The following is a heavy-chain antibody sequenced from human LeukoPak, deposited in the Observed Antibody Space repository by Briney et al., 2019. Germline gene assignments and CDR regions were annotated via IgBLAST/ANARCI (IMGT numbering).Heavy chain of an antibody. D-gene: IGHD1-26*01. CDR2: ISSSGGTN. CDR1: GFTFNTYD. Sequence: GGSLRLACAASGFTFNTYDMNWVRQAPGKGLEWVSYISSSGGTNFYADSVKGRFTISRDNAKNSLYLQINSLRAEDTAIYYCARATYSGSYFGLWGQGTLVTVSS. V-gene: IGHV3-48*03. J-gene: IGHJ5*02. CDR3: ARATYSGSYFGL.